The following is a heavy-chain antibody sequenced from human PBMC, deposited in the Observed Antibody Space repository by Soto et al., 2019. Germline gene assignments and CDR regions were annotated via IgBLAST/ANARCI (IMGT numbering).Heavy chain of an antibody. CDR3: ARGGSTIFGVVIIMNGMDV. CDR2: ISAYNGNT. J-gene: IGHJ6*02. D-gene: IGHD3-3*01. V-gene: IGHV1-18*01. CDR1: GYTFTSYG. Sequence: QVQLVQSGAEVKKPGASVKVSCKASGYTFTSYGISWVRQAPGQGLEWMGWISAYNGNTNYAQKLQGRVTMTTDTXXSXAXXELRSLRSDDTAVYYCARGGSTIFGVVIIMNGMDVWGQGTTVTVSS.